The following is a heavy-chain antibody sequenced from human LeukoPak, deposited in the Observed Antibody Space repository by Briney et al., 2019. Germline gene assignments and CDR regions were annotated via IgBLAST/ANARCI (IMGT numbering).Heavy chain of an antibody. Sequence: GGSLGLSCAASGNYWMHWVRQAPGKGLVWVSHINSDGSWTSYADSVKGRFTISKDNAKNTVHLQMNSLRAEDTAVYYCVSFYETYWGRGTLVTVSS. CDR2: INSDGSWT. D-gene: IGHD2/OR15-2a*01. V-gene: IGHV3-74*01. CDR3: VSFYETY. CDR1: GNYW. J-gene: IGHJ4*02.